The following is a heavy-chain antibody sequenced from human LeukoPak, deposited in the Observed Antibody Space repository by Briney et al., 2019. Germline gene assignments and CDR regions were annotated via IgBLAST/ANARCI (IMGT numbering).Heavy chain of an antibody. J-gene: IGHJ4*02. CDR3: ARRGGSGGAFDY. V-gene: IGHV4-39*01. D-gene: IGHD1-26*01. Sequence: PSETLSLTCSISGASISGGTYYWGWIRQPPGKGLEWIGSTYYTGSTYDNPSLKSRVTISVDTSKNQFSLKLSSVTAADTAVYYCARRGGSGGAFDYWGQGTLVTVSS. CDR1: GASISGGTYY. CDR2: TYYTGST.